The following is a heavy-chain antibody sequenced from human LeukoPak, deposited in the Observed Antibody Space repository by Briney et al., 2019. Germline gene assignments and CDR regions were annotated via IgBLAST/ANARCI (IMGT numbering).Heavy chain of an antibody. V-gene: IGHV1-2*02. CDR1: GYTFTGYY. D-gene: IGHD6-13*01. CDR2: INPNSGGT. CDR3: ARDQGGCSSWSGEGYGMDV. Sequence: ASVKVSCKASGYTFTGYYMHWVRQAPGQGLEWMGWINPNSGGTNYAQKFQGRVTMTRDTSISTAYMELSRLRSDDTAVYYCARDQGGCSSWSGEGYGMDVWGQGTTVTVSS. J-gene: IGHJ6*02.